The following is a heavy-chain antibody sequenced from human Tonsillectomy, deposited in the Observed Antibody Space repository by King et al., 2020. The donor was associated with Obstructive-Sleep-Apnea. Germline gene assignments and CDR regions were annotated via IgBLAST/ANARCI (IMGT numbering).Heavy chain of an antibody. Sequence: VQLGESGAEVKKPGASVKVSCKASGYTFTSYGISWVRQAPGQGLEWMGWISAYNGNTNYAQKLQGRGTMTTDTSTSTAYMELRSLRSDDTAVYYGARAYYDILTGLYGMDVWGQGTTVTVSS. CDR2: ISAYNGNT. D-gene: IGHD3-9*01. CDR1: GYTFTSYG. V-gene: IGHV1-18*01. J-gene: IGHJ6*02. CDR3: ARAYYDILTGLYGMDV.